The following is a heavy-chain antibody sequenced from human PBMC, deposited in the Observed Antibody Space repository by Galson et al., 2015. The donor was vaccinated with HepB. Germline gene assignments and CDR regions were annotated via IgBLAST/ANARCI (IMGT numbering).Heavy chain of an antibody. CDR3: AREGYGDYGLNGMDV. CDR1: GFTFSSYG. D-gene: IGHD4-17*01. J-gene: IGHJ6*02. V-gene: IGHV3-33*08. CDR2: IWYDGSNK. Sequence: SLRLSCAASGFTFSSYGMHWVRQAPGKGLEWVSVIWYDGSNKYYADSVKGRFTISRDNSKNTLYLQMNSLRAEDTAVYYCAREGYGDYGLNGMDVWGQGTMVTVSS.